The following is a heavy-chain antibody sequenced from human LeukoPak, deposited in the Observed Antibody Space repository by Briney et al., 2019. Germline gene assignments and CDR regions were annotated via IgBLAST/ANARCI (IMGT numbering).Heavy chain of an antibody. D-gene: IGHD1-26*01. J-gene: IGHJ3*02. Sequence: GGSLRLSCTASGFTFRSYWMTWVRQAPGKGLEWVANIKDDGSEEYYVDSVKGRFTISRDQAKKSVYLQMNSLRAEDTAVYYCARDQEPDAFDIWGQGTMVTVSS. V-gene: IGHV3-7*01. CDR1: GFTFRSYW. CDR3: ARDQEPDAFDI. CDR2: IKDDGSEE.